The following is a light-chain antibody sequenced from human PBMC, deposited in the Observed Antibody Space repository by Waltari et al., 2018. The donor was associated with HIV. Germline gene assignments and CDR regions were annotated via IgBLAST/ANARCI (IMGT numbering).Light chain of an antibody. Sequence: QSVLTQPPSVSGAPAQRVPISCPGSSSNIGTNHDVHWYQQLPGTAPKLLIYVDTNRPSEIPDRFSGSKSGTSASLTITGLQAEDEADYYCQSYDSSLGVVFGGGTKLTVL. J-gene: IGLJ2*01. CDR3: QSYDSSLGVV. CDR2: VDT. CDR1: SSNIGTNHD. V-gene: IGLV1-40*01.